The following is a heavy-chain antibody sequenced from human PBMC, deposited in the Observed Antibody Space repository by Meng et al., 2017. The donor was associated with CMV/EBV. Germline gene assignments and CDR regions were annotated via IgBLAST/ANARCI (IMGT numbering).Heavy chain of an antibody. J-gene: IGHJ4*02. V-gene: IGHV1-69*12. CDR3: ARIYDSSGYYNYYFDY. CDR2: IIPIFGTA. D-gene: IGHD3-22*01. Sequence: QVQLVKSGAEGKKPGSSVKVTCKASGGTFSSYAISWVRQGPGQGLEWMGGIIPIFGTANYAQKFQGRVTITADESTSTAYMELSSLRSEDTAVYYCARIYDSSGYYNYYFDYWGQGTLVTVSS. CDR1: GGTFSSYA.